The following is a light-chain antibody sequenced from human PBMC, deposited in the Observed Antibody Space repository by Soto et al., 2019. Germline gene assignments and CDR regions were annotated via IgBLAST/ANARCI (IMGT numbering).Light chain of an antibody. CDR3: AAWDDNLNGLV. CDR2: SNE. V-gene: IGLV1-44*01. CDR1: NSNIGSNP. J-gene: IGLJ2*01. Sequence: QSVLTQPPSASGTPGQRVTISCSGSNSNIGSNPVNWYQQLPGTAPKLLIYSNEQRPSGVPDRFSGSKSGTSGSLAIRGLQSEDEADYYCAAWDDNLNGLVFGGGTKLTVL.